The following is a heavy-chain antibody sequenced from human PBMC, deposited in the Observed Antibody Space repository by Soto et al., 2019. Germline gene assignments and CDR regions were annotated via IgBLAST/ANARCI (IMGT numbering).Heavy chain of an antibody. CDR1: GGSFSGYY. Sequence: SETLSLTCAVYGGSFSGYYWSWIRQPPGKGLEWIGEINHSGSTNYNPSLKSRVTISVDTSKNQFSLRLTSLTAADTAVYYCVRAEQLVKNWFDPWGQGTRVTVSS. J-gene: IGHJ5*02. CDR3: VRAEQLVKNWFDP. V-gene: IGHV4-34*01. CDR2: INHSGST. D-gene: IGHD6-13*01.